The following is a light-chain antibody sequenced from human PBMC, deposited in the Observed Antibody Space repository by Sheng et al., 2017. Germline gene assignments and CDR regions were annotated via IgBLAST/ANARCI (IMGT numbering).Light chain of an antibody. CDR3: SAWDDSLTYV. J-gene: IGLJ1*01. Sequence: QSVLTQPPSASGTPGQGVTISCSGSSSNIGNHDVFWYQQLPGRAPKLLVYGNDRRPSGDPDRFSASQSGTSASLAISGLRSEDEGDYYCSAWDDSLTYVFGTGTKVTVL. CDR1: SSNIGNHD. V-gene: IGLV1-47*01. CDR2: GND.